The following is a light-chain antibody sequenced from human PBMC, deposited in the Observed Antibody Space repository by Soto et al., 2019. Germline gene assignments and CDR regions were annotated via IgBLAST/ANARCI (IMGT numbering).Light chain of an antibody. Sequence: QSAQTQPPSASGSLGQSVTIPCTGTSSDVGDYNYVSWYQQHPGKVPKLMIYEVSKRPSGVPDRFSGSKSGNTASLTVSGLQAEDEADYYCSSFAGSPVVFGGGTQLTVL. V-gene: IGLV2-8*01. CDR2: EVS. CDR3: SSFAGSPVV. CDR1: SSDVGDYNY. J-gene: IGLJ2*01.